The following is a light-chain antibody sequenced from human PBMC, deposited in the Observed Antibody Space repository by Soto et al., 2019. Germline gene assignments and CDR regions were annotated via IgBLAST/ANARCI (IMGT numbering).Light chain of an antibody. CDR1: SSDVGTYKY. J-gene: IGLJ1*01. CDR2: EVS. Sequence: QSVLTQPPSASGSPGQSVTISCTGTSSDVGTYKYVSWYQQHPGKAPKLMIYEVSYRPSGVSNRFSGSKSAYTASLTISGLQAEDEADYYCNSQTTSGIRVFGTGTKLTVL. CDR3: NSQTTSGIRV. V-gene: IGLV2-14*01.